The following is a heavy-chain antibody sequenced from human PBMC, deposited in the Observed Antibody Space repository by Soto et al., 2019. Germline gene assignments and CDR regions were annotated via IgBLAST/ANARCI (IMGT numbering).Heavy chain of an antibody. D-gene: IGHD6-25*01. CDR3: ARDLAAGDH. Sequence: QVQLVQSGAEVKKPVASVKLSCRTSGYTFTHYYIHWVRQAPGQGLEWLAIINPANGSTNYAQDFLGRVTLTMDTSTTTVYMELSGLRAEDTAIFYCARDLAAGDHWGQGTLVTVSS. V-gene: IGHV1-46*01. CDR2: INPANGST. CDR1: GYTFTHYY. J-gene: IGHJ4*02.